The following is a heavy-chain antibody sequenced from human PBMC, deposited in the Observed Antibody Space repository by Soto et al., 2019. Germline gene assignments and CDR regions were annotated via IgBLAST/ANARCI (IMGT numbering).Heavy chain of an antibody. V-gene: IGHV4-59*01. D-gene: IGHD2-15*01. CDR1: GGSISSYY. CDR3: ARAGCYSCDWFDP. Sequence: PSETLSLTCTVSGGSISSYYWSWIRQPPGKGLEWIGYIYYSGSTNYNPSLKSRVTISVDASKNQFSLKLSSVTAADTAVYYCARAGCYSCDWFDPWGQGTLVTVSS. CDR2: IYYSGST. J-gene: IGHJ5*02.